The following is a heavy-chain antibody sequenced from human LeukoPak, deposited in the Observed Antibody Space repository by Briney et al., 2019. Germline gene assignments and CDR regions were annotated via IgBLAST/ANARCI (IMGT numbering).Heavy chain of an antibody. J-gene: IGHJ5*02. CDR1: GGSISSYY. CDR2: IYCSGST. D-gene: IGHD6-13*01. CDR3: ARTLTGYSSSWYWFDP. V-gene: IGHV4-59*01. Sequence: SSETLSLTCTVSGGSISSYYWSWIRQPPGKGLEWIGYIYCSGSTNYNPSLKSRVTISVDTSKNQFSLKLSSVTAADTAVYYCARTLTGYSSSWYWFDPWGQGTLVTVSS.